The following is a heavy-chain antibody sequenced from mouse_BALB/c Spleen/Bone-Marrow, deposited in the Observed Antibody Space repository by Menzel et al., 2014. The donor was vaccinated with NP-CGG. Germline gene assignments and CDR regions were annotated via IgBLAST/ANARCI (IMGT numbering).Heavy chain of an antibody. V-gene: IGHV5-17*02. CDR2: ISNGSSPI. CDR1: GFTFSSFG. Sequence: EVMPVESGGGLVQPGGSRKLSCAASGFTFSSFGMHWVRQAPEKGLEWVAYISNGSSPIYYADTVKGRFTISRDNPKNTLFLQMTSLRSEDTAMYYCARKGAMITHYYAMDYWGQGTSVTVSS. J-gene: IGHJ4*01. CDR3: ARKGAMITHYYAMDY. D-gene: IGHD2-4*01.